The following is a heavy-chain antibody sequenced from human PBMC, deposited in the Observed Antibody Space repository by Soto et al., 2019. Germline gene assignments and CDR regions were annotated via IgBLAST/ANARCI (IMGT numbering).Heavy chain of an antibody. V-gene: IGHV1-69*01. CDR1: GGTFSSYA. J-gene: IGHJ6*02. Sequence: QVQLVQSGAEVQKPGSSVKVSCKASGGTFSSYAISWVRQAPGQGLEWMGGFIPMFNRPHSARKFQGRVTITADESTSTAYMDLSSLRSEDTAVYYCARGQFNHVYNDYYALDVWGQGTTVTVSS. CDR3: ARGQFNHVYNDYYALDV. D-gene: IGHD1-1*01. CDR2: FIPMFNRP.